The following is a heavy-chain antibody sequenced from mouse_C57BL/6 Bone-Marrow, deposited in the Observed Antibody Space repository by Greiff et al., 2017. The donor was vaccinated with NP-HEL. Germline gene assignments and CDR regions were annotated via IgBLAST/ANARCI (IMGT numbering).Heavy chain of an antibody. Sequence: EVQLQQSGAELVKPGASVKLSCTASGFTIKDYYMPWVQQRTEQGLEWIGRIGPEDGETKYAPKFQGKSTISADTSSNTAYLQLSSLTSADTAVYDWARGYGGYFDVWGTGTTVTVAS. D-gene: IGHD3-1*01. CDR2: IGPEDGET. J-gene: IGHJ1*03. CDR1: GFTIKDYY. V-gene: IGHV14-2*01. CDR3: ARGYGGYFDV.